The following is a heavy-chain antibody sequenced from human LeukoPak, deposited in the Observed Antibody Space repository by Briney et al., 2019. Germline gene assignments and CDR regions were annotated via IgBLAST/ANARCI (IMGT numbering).Heavy chain of an antibody. J-gene: IGHJ4*02. CDR2: VYYSGST. CDR1: GGSISSSNYY. D-gene: IGHD6-19*01. Sequence: SETLSLTCTVSGGSISSSNYYWGWIRQPPGRGLEWIGSVYYSGSTYYNPSLKSRVTISVDTSKNQFSLKLSSVTAADTAVYYCARRKEDSSGWFWYFDYWGQGTLVTVSS. CDR3: ARRKEDSSGWFWYFDY. V-gene: IGHV4-39*01.